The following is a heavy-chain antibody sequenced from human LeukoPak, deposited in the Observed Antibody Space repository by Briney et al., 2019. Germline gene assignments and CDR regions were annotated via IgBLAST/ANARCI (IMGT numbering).Heavy chain of an antibody. V-gene: IGHV4-31*11. CDR1: GGSISSGGYH. Sequence: PSETLSLTCAVSGGSISSGGYHWSWIRQHPGKGLEWIGYIYSTVSTYYNPSLKSRIIISVDTSKNQFSLKLSSVPAADTAVYYCAREGVMVRVFDYWGQGTLVTVSS. CDR3: AREGVMVRVFDY. CDR2: IYSTVST. J-gene: IGHJ4*02. D-gene: IGHD3-10*01.